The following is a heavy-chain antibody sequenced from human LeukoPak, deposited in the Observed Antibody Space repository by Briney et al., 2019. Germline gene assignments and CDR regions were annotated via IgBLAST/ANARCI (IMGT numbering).Heavy chain of an antibody. J-gene: IGHJ6*02. CDR3: AREGSSGWNPYYYYGMDV. Sequence: GGSLRLSCAASGFTFSSYAMSWVRQAPGKGLEWVSAISGSGGSTYHAGSVKGRFTISRDKSKNTMYLQMNSLRAEDTAVYYCAREGSSGWNPYYYYGMDVWGQGTTVTVSS. CDR1: GFTFSSYA. V-gene: IGHV3-23*01. D-gene: IGHD6-19*01. CDR2: ISGSGGST.